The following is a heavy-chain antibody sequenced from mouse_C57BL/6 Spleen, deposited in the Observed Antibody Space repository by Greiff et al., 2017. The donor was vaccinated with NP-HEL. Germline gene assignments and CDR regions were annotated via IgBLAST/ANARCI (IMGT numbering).Heavy chain of an antibody. J-gene: IGHJ2*01. CDR1: GFNIKDYY. CDR3: ARSGAYYGYDGSYFDY. D-gene: IGHD2-9*01. CDR2: IDHEDGEA. Sequence: EVQLQQSGAELVKPGASVKLSCTASGFNIKDYYMHWVKQRTEQGLEWIGRIDHEDGEAKYAPNFQGKATITADTSSNTAYLQLSSLTSEDTAVYYCARSGAYYGYDGSYFDYWGQGTTLTVSS. V-gene: IGHV14-2*01.